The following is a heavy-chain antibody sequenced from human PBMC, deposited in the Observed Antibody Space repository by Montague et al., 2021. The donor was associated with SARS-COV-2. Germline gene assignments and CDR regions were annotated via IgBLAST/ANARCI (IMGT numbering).Heavy chain of an antibody. CDR3: ARGSGWMGNAFDI. CDR2: IYYSGST. CDR1: GGSISSYY. D-gene: IGHD6-19*01. V-gene: IGHV4-59*01. J-gene: IGHJ3*02. Sequence: SETLSLTCTVSGGSISSYYWSWIRQPPGKGLEWIGYIYYSGSTNYNPSLKSRVTISVDTPKNQFSLKLGSVTAADTAVYYCARGSGWMGNAFDIWGQGTMVTVSS.